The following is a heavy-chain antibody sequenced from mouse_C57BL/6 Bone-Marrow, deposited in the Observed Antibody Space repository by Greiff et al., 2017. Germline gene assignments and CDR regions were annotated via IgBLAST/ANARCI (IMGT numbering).Heavy chain of an antibody. Sequence: VQLQQSGAELARPGASVKMSCKASGYTFTSYTMHWVKQRTGQGLEWIGYINPSSGYTKYNQKFKDKATLTADKYSSTAYMQLSSLTSEDSAVYYCASTTTVVAGYYFDYWGQGTTLTVSS. D-gene: IGHD1-1*01. CDR1: GYTFTSYT. V-gene: IGHV1-4*01. CDR2: INPSSGYT. CDR3: ASTTTVVAGYYFDY. J-gene: IGHJ2*01.